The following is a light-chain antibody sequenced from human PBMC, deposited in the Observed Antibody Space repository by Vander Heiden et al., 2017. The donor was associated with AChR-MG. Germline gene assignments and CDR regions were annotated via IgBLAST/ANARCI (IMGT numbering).Light chain of an antibody. CDR3: NSRDSSGNQVV. V-gene: IGLV3-19*01. CDR1: SLRSYY. CDR2: GKN. J-gene: IGLJ2*01. Sequence: SSELTQDPAVSVALGQTVRITCQGGSLRSYYASWYQQKPGQAPVLVIYGKNNRPSGIPDRFSGSSSGNTASLTITGAQAEDEADYYCNSRDSSGNQVVFGGGTKLTVL.